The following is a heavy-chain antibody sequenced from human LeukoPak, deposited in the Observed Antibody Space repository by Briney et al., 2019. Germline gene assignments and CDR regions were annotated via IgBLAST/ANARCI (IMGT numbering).Heavy chain of an antibody. CDR3: ARPRYYDSSGYYFDI. CDR2: IRSSNNIR. CDR1: GFTFSEYY. Sequence: PGGSLRLSRAGSGFTFSEYYMSWIREAPREGVEWVSYIRSSNNIRNYADSVKDRFTISSDNAKNSLYLQMNSLRAEDTAVYYCARPRYYDSSGYYFDIWGQGTMVTVSS. V-gene: IGHV3-11*03. D-gene: IGHD3-22*01. J-gene: IGHJ3*02.